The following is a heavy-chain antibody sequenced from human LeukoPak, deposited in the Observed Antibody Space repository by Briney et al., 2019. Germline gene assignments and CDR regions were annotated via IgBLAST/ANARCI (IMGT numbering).Heavy chain of an antibody. V-gene: IGHV3-23*01. CDR1: GFTFSNSA. Sequence: PGGSLRLSCAASGFTFSNSAMSWVRQAPGKGLEWVSTISGTGGSTYSADSVKGRFSISRDNSENTLYLQMNSLRADDTAVYYCAHRYGDYWGQGTRVTVSS. CDR2: ISGTGGST. D-gene: IGHD4-17*01. J-gene: IGHJ4*02. CDR3: AHRYGDY.